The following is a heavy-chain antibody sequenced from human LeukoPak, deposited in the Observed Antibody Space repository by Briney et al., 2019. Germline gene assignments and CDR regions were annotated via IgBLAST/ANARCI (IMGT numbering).Heavy chain of an antibody. J-gene: IGHJ6*02. CDR2: MYYSGST. V-gene: IGHV4-31*03. D-gene: IGHD3-10*01. Sequence: KPSETLSLTCTVSGGSISSAGFYWSWIRQPPGKGLEWIGYMYYSGSTYYNPSLKSRSTISVDTSQNQFYLKLGSVTAADTAVYYCARDAEYYYGSGSYSSGIDVWGQGTTVTVSS. CDR1: GGSISSAGFY. CDR3: ARDAEYYYGSGSYSSGIDV.